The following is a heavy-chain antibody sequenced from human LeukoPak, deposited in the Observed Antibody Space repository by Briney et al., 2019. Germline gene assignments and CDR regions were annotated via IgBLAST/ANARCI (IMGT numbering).Heavy chain of an antibody. CDR2: IYYSGST. Sequence: SETLSLTCTVSGGSISSYYWSWIRQPPGKGLEWSGYIYYSGSTNYNPSLKSRVTISVDTSKNQFSLKLSSVPAADTAVYYCARHKGYCSSTSCYYYYGMDVWGQGTTVTVSS. CDR1: GGSISSYY. CDR3: ARHKGYCSSTSCYYYYGMDV. D-gene: IGHD2-2*01. J-gene: IGHJ6*02. V-gene: IGHV4-59*08.